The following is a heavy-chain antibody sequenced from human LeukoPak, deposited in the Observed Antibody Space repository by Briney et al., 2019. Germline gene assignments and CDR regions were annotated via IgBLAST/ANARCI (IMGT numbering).Heavy chain of an antibody. Sequence: SETLSLTCTVSGGSISSSSYYWGWIRQPPGKGLEWIGSIYYSGSTYYNPSLKSRATISVDTSKNQFSLKLSSVTAADTAVYYCARRGTGGSSSWYVWFDPWGQGTLVTVSS. V-gene: IGHV4-39*01. D-gene: IGHD6-13*01. J-gene: IGHJ5*02. CDR3: ARRGTGGSSSWYVWFDP. CDR1: GGSISSSSYY. CDR2: IYYSGST.